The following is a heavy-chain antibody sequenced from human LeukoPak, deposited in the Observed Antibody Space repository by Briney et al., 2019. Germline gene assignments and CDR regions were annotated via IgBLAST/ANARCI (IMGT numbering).Heavy chain of an antibody. CDR2: INHSGST. CDR1: GGSFSGYY. Sequence: SETLSLTCAVYGGSFSGYYWSWIRQPPGKGLEWIGEINHSGSTNYNPSLKSRVTISVDTSKNQFSLKLSSVTAADTAVYYCARGPRFDYWGQGTLVTVSS. CDR3: ARGPRFDY. J-gene: IGHJ4*02. V-gene: IGHV4-34*01.